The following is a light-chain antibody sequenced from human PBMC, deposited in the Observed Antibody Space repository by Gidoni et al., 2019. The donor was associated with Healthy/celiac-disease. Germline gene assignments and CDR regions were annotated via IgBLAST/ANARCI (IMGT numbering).Light chain of an antibody. V-gene: IGKV4-1*01. Sequence: DIVMTQSPDSLAVSLGERATINCKSSQSVLYSSNNKNYLAWYQQKPGQPPKLLIYWASTRESGVPDRFSGSGSGTDFTLSISSLQAEDVAVDYCQQYSSTPLTFGGGTKVEIK. J-gene: IGKJ4*01. CDR1: QSVLYSSNNKNY. CDR2: WAS. CDR3: QQYSSTPLT.